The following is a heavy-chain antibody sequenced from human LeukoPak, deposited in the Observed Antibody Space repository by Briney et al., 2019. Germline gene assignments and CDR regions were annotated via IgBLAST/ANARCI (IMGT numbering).Heavy chain of an antibody. CDR2: IYYSGTT. J-gene: IGHJ4*02. CDR3: ARGQLGDAYNFEY. D-gene: IGHD5-24*01. Sequence: SETLSLTCTVSGGSVSSGSYYWSWIRQPPGKELEWIGYIYYSGTTNYNPSLNSRVTISVDTSKNQFSLKLSSVTATDTAVYYCARGQLGDAYNFEYWGQGTVVTVSS. V-gene: IGHV4-61*01. CDR1: GGSVSSGSYY.